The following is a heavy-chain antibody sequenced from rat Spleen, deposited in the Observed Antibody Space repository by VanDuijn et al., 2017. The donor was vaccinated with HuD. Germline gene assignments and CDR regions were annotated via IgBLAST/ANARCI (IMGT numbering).Heavy chain of an antibody. D-gene: IGHD1-7*01. CDR2: ISYDGSST. J-gene: IGHJ1*01. CDR1: GFTFSDYY. V-gene: IGHV5-29*01. Sequence: EVQLVESDGGLVQPGRSLKLSCAASGFTFSDYYMAWVRQAPTKGLEWVATISYDGSSTYYRDSVKGRFTISRDNAKSTLYLQMDSLRSEDTATYYCARTRYYGYDYDWYFDFWGPGTMVTVSS. CDR3: ARTRYYGYDYDWYFDF.